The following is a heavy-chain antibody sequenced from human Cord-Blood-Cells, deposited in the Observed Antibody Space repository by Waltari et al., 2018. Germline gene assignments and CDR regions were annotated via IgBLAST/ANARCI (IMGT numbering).Heavy chain of an antibody. J-gene: IGHJ3*02. D-gene: IGHD3-22*01. CDR3: ARTLYDSSGYYSDAFDI. Sequence: QVQLQQWGAGLLKPSETLSLNCAVYGGSFSGYYWSWLRQPPGKGLEWIGEINHSGSTNYNPSLKSRVTISVDTSKNQFSLKLSSVTAADTAVYYCARTLYDSSGYYSDAFDIWGQGTMVTVSS. CDR1: GGSFSGYY. V-gene: IGHV4-34*01. CDR2: INHSGST.